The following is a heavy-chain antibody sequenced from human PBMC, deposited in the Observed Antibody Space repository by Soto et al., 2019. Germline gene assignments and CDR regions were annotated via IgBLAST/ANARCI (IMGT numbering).Heavy chain of an antibody. CDR3: ARQRTSVVTQAYFDV. D-gene: IGHD2-21*02. V-gene: IGHV4-34*01. Sequence: SETLSLTCAVYGGSFSRYYWSWIRQPPGKGLEWIGEIHHSGSTNYIPSLKSRVTMSVDTSKNQFSLKLSSVTAADTAVYFCARQRTSVVTQAYFDVWGPGSLVTVS. CDR1: GGSFSRYY. J-gene: IGHJ4*02. CDR2: IHHSGST.